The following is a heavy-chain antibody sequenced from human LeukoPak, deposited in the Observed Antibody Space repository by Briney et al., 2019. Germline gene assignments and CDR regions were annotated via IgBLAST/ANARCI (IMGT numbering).Heavy chain of an antibody. J-gene: IGHJ4*02. V-gene: IGHV4-59*01. D-gene: IGHD6-13*01. CDR3: AREYSSSWFFDY. Sequence: SETLSLTCTVSGGSISSYYWSWIRQPPGKGLEWTGYIYYSGSTNYNPSLKSRVTISVDTTKNQFSLKLSSVTAADTAVYYCAREYSSSWFFDYWGQGTLVTVSS. CDR1: GGSISSYY. CDR2: IYYSGST.